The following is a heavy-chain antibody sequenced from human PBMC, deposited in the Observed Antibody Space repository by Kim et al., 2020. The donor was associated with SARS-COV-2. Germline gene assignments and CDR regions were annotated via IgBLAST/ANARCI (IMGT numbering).Heavy chain of an antibody. CDR3: ARLPNVHMLIGGQGWFDP. J-gene: IGHJ5*02. Sequence: ESLKISCKGSGYSFTSYWISWVRQMPGKGLEWMGRIDPSDSYTNYSPSFQGHVTISADKSISTAYLQWSSLKASDTAMYYCARLPNVHMLIGGQGWFDPWGQGTLVTVSS. D-gene: IGHD3-16*01. CDR1: GYSFTSYW. CDR2: IDPSDSYT. V-gene: IGHV5-10-1*01.